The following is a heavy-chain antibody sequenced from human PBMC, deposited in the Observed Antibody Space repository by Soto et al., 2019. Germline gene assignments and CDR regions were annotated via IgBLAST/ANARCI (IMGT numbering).Heavy chain of an antibody. J-gene: IGHJ3*01. V-gene: IGHV3-11*01. CDR1: GFTFSDYY. D-gene: IGHD3-22*01. CDR2: LSSSGDTV. Sequence: QVQLVESGGGLVKPGGSLRLSCAASGFTFSDYYMAWVRQAPGKGLEWVSSLSSSGDTVYFADSVKGRFTISRANAKTSLFLQMDSLRAEDTAVYYCARHARSGYYDDAFDLWGQGTMVTVSS. CDR3: ARHARSGYYDDAFDL.